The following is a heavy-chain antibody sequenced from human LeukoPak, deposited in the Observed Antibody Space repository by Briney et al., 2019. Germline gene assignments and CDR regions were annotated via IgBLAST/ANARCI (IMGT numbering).Heavy chain of an antibody. CDR3: ARGASRLSVAVAGYIDY. Sequence: SETLSLTCTVSGGSISSSSYYWGWIRQPPGKGLEWIGSIYYSGSTYYNPSLKSRVTISVDTSKNQFSLKLSSVTAADTAVYYCARGASRLSVAVAGYIDYWGQGTLVTVSS. V-gene: IGHV4-39*01. CDR2: IYYSGST. CDR1: GGSISSSSYY. D-gene: IGHD6-19*01. J-gene: IGHJ4*02.